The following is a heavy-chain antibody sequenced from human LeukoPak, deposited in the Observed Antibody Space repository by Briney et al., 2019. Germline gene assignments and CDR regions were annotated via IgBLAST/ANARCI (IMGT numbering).Heavy chain of an antibody. D-gene: IGHD3-10*01. Sequence: GGSLRLSCAASGFTFSSYWMHWVRQAPGKGLEWVAFIRYDGSNKYYADSVKGRFTISRDNSKNTLYLQMNSLRAEDTAVYYCAKDTVLLWFGELRYFDYWGQGTLVTVSS. CDR1: GFTFSSYW. V-gene: IGHV3-30*02. J-gene: IGHJ4*02. CDR3: AKDTVLLWFGELRYFDY. CDR2: IRYDGSNK.